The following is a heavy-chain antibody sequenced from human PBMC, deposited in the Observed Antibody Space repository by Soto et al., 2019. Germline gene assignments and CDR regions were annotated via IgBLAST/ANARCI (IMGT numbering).Heavy chain of an antibody. CDR2: INHSGST. CDR3: ARATLTTRSGFDY. CDR1: GGSFSGYY. J-gene: IGHJ4*02. Sequence: QVQLQQWGAGLLKPSETLSLTCAVYGGSFSGYYWSWIRQPPGKGLEWIGEINHSGSTNYNPSLNSRVTISVDTSKTQFSLKLSSVPAADTAVYYCARATLTTRSGFDYWGQGTLVTVSS. V-gene: IGHV4-34*01. D-gene: IGHD4-17*01.